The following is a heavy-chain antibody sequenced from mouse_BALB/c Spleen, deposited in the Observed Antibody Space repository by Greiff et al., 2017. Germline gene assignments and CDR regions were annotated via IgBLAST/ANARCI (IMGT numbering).Heavy chain of an antibody. J-gene: IGHJ3*01. CDR3: ASQSPITPVVQSGFAY. D-gene: IGHD1-1*01. Sequence: QVQLKESGPGLVAPSQSLSITCTVSGFSLSRYSVHWVRQPPGKGLEWLGMIWGGGSTDYNSALKSRLSISKDNSKSQVFLKMNSLQTDDTAMYYCASQSPITPVVQSGFAYWGQGTLVTVSA. CDR2: IWGGGST. CDR1: GFSLSRYS. V-gene: IGHV2-6-4*01.